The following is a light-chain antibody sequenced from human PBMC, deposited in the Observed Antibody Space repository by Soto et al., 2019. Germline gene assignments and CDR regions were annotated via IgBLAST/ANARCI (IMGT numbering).Light chain of an antibody. J-gene: IGKJ4*01. CDR2: AAS. CDR3: QQSYSTLPLT. Sequence: DIQMTQSPSSLSASVGDRVTITCRASQSISSHLNWYQQKPGKAPKLLIYAASSLQSGVPSRFSGSGSGTDFTLTISSLQPEDFATYYCQQSYSTLPLTFGGGTKVDIK. CDR1: QSISSH. V-gene: IGKV1-39*01.